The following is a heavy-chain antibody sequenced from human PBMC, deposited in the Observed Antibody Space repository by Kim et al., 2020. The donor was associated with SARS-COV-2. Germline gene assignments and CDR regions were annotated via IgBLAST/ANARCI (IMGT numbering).Heavy chain of an antibody. CDR1: GYTLTELS. D-gene: IGHD5-12*01. CDR3: VADLGGGSYFDY. J-gene: IGHJ4*02. CDR2: FDREDGET. V-gene: IGHV1-24*01. Sequence: ASVKVSCKVSGYTLTELSMHWVRQAPGKGLEWMGGFDREDGETLYAPTFQDRLTMTEETSTETAYMELSSLKSDDTAAYFCVADLGGGSYFDYWGQGTLVTVSS.